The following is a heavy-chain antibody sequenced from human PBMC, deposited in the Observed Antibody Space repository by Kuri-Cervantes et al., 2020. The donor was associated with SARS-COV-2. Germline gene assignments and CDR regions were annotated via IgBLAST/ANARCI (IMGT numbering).Heavy chain of an antibody. CDR2: IWYDGSNK. CDR3: ARGGVVVPASPYGMDV. V-gene: IGHV3-33*01. CDR1: GFTFSSYG. Sequence: GESLKISCAASGFTFSSYGMHWVRQAPGKGLEWVAVIWYDGSNKYYADSVKGRFTISRDNSKNTLYLQMNSLRAEDTAVYYCARGGVVVPASPYGMDVWGQGTTVTVSS. D-gene: IGHD2-2*01. J-gene: IGHJ6*02.